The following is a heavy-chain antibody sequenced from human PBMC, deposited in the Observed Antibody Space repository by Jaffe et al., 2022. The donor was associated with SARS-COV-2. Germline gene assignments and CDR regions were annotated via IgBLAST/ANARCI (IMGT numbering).Heavy chain of an antibody. V-gene: IGHV3-9*01. J-gene: IGHJ6*03. CDR2: LSSNSGNV. Sequence: EVQLVESGGGLVQPGRSLRLSCAASGFTFDDYAMHWVRQPPGKGLEWVSGLSSNSGNVGYADSVKGRFTISRDNAKNSLYLQMNSLRAEDTAFYYCAKARGSKYVPQYMEVWGKGTTVIVSS. CDR1: GFTFDDYA. CDR3: AKARGSKYVPQYMEV. D-gene: IGHD5-12*01.